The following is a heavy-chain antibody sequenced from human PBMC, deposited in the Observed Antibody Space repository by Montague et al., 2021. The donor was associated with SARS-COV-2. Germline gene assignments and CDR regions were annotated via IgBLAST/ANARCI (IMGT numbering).Heavy chain of an antibody. D-gene: IGHD6-13*01. CDR3: ARVHRQQLANWFDP. Sequence: SETLSLTCSVSGGSISSGSYYWSWIRQPAGKGLEWIGYIYVTGNTNYNPSLRSRATLSIDTSRNQFSLTLNSVTAADTAVYYCARVHRQQLANWFDPWGLGTLVTVSS. CDR2: IYVTGNT. J-gene: IGHJ5*02. V-gene: IGHV4-61*10. CDR1: GGSISSGSYY.